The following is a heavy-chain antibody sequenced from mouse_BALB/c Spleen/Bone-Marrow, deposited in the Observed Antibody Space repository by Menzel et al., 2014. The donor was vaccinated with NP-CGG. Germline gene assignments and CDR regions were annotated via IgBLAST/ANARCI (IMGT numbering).Heavy chain of an antibody. CDR1: GYTFTTYW. V-gene: IGHV1-69*02. CDR3: ARGGDNFAWFAY. J-gene: IGHJ3*01. D-gene: IGHD1-3*01. CDR2: VDPSDGYT. Sequence: VQLQQSGAELVTPGASVKLSCKASGYTFTTYWTHWVKQRPGHGLEWIGQVDPSDGYTNYSQMFKGKATLTVDKSSSTAYMQLSSLSSEDSAVYYCARGGDNFAWFAYWGQGTLVTVSA.